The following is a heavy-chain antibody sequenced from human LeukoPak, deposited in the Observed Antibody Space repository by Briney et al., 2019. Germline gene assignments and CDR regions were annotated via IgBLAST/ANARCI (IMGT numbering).Heavy chain of an antibody. V-gene: IGHV3-7*04. CDR2: IKQDGGNK. CDR3: ARLRPYSSSWYAYYGMDV. J-gene: IGHJ6*02. Sequence: GGSLRLSCAASGFTFSNYYMSWVRQAPGKGLEWVANIKQDGGNKYYVDSVKGRFTISRDNAKNSLYLQMDSLRAEDTAVYYCARLRPYSSSWYAYYGMDVGGQGATVTVSS. D-gene: IGHD6-13*01. CDR1: GFTFSNYY.